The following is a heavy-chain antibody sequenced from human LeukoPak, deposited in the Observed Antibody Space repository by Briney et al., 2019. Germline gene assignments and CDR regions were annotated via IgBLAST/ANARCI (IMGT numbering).Heavy chain of an antibody. J-gene: IGHJ4*02. CDR1: GFTFSSYG. V-gene: IGHV3-33*01. CDR2: IWYDGTNK. Sequence: PGRSLRLSCAASGFTFSSYGMHWVRQAPGKGLEWVAFIWYDGTNKYYADSVKGRFTISRDNSENTLYLQMNSLRAEDTAVYYCARDYYGSGSYHIDYWGQGTLVTVSS. CDR3: ARDYYGSGSYHIDY. D-gene: IGHD3-10*01.